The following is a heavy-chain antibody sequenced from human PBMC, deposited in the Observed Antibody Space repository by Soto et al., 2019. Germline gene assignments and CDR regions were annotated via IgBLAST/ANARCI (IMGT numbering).Heavy chain of an antibody. D-gene: IGHD2-2*01. CDR3: ARVPRYTSDIVEVPAVMFDDWFVP. CDR2: IHAGNGDT. CDR1: GYTFSSYA. Sequence: QVKLVQSGAEVKKPGASVKVSCKASGYTFSSYAVQWVRQAPGQSLEWIGWIHAGNGDTKYSQKFHGRVTLTRDTSANTAYMDLSSLRSEDTAVYYCARVPRYTSDIVEVPAVMFDDWFVPWGQGTLVTVSS. J-gene: IGHJ5*02. V-gene: IGHV1-3*01.